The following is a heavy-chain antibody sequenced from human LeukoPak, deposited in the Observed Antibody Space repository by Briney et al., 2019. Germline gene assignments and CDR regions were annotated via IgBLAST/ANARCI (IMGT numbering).Heavy chain of an antibody. D-gene: IGHD6-19*01. V-gene: IGHV1-18*01. J-gene: IGHJ5*02. CDR2: ISAYNGNT. Sequence: GESLKISCKGSGYPFTSYGISWVRQAPGQGLEWMGWISAYNGNTNYAQKLQGRVTMTTDTSTSTAYMELRSLRSDDTAVYYCARQQQWLVGGNWFDPWGQGTLVTVSS. CDR1: GYPFTSYG. CDR3: ARQQQWLVGGNWFDP.